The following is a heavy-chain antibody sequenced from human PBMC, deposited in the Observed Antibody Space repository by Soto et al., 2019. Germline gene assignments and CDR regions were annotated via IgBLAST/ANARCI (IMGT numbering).Heavy chain of an antibody. D-gene: IGHD1-26*01. CDR1: GGSISSGDYY. CDR2: IYYSGST. V-gene: IGHV4-30-4*02. J-gene: IGHJ6*02. CDR3: ARDQGGGATSNYYYGMDV. Sequence: SETLSLTCTVSGGSISSGDYYWSWIRQPPGKGLEWIGYIYYSGSTYYNPSLKSRVTISVDTSKNQFSLKLSSVTAADTAVYYCARDQGGGATSNYYYGMDVWGQGTTVTVSS.